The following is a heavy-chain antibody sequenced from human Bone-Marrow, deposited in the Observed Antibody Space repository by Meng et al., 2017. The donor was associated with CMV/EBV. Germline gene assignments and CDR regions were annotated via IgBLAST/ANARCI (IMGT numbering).Heavy chain of an antibody. V-gene: IGHV4-4*02. CDR1: GGSISSSNW. CDR2: IYHSGST. J-gene: IGHJ6*02. D-gene: IGHD2-2*02. CDR3: ARARCAVPAAIAYYYYGMDV. Sequence: SETLSLTCAVSGGSISSSNWWSWVRQPPGKGLEWIGEIYHSGSTNYNPSLKSRVTISVDKSKNQFSLKLSSVTAADTAVYYCARARCAVPAAIAYYYYGMDVWGQGTTVTVSS.